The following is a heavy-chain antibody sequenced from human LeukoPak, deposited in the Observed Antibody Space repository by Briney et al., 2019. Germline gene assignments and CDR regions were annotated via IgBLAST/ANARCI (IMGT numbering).Heavy chain of an antibody. CDR3: TKSDWFDP. CDR2: IKNDGSST. V-gene: IGHV3-74*01. CDR1: GFMLSSTW. Sequence: GGSLRLSCAASGFMLSSTWMHWVRQGPGKGLVWVSRIKNDGSSTSYADSVKGRFTISRDNAKNTLYLQMNSLRAEDTAVYYCTKSDWFDPWGQGTLVTVSS. J-gene: IGHJ5*02.